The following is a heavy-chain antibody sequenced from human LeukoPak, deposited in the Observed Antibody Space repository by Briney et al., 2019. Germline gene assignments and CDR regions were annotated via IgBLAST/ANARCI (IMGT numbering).Heavy chain of an antibody. V-gene: IGHV4-38-2*02. CDR2: IYHSGST. CDR3: ASLTVDSPVDY. J-gene: IGHJ4*02. D-gene: IGHD2-15*01. CDR1: GYSISSGYY. Sequence: SETLSLTCTVSGYSISSGYYWGWIRQPPGKGLEWIGSIYHSGSTYYNPSLKSRVTISVDKSKNQFSLKPSSVTAADTAVYYCASLTVDSPVDYWGQGTLVTVSS.